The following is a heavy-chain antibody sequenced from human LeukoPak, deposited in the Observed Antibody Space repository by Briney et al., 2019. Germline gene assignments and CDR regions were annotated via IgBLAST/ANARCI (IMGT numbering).Heavy chain of an antibody. D-gene: IGHD3-22*01. Sequence: PSETLSLTCTVSGGSISSYYWSWIRQHPGKGLEWIGYIYYSGSTYYNPSLKSRVTISVDTSKNQFSLKLSSVTAADTAVYYCARASCTYYYDSSGYLDYWGQGTLVTVSS. V-gene: IGHV4-59*06. J-gene: IGHJ4*02. CDR2: IYYSGST. CDR1: GGSISSYY. CDR3: ARASCTYYYDSSGYLDY.